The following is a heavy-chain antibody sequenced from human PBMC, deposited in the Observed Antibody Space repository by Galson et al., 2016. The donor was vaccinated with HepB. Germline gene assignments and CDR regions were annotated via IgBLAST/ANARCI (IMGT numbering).Heavy chain of an antibody. CDR1: GFTFSDWD. CDR3: ARDFKLGAPDYMDV. J-gene: IGHJ6*03. D-gene: IGHD1-26*01. CDR2: ISKTGDTT. V-gene: IGHV3-30-3*01. Sequence: SLRLSCAASGFTFSDWDFHWVRQAPGKGLGWVAVISKTGDTTFYGDSVKGRFTISRDNSKNTVDLQIHSLRSEDAAVYFCARDFKLGAPDYMDVWGKGTTVTVS.